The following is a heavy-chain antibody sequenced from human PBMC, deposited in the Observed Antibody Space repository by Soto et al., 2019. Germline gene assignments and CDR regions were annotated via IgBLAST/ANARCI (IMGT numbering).Heavy chain of an antibody. D-gene: IGHD2-2*02. CDR3: ARLEDIVVVPAAITYGMDV. Sequence: SQTLSLTCAISGDSVSSNSAAWNWIRQSPSRGLEWLGRTYYRSKWYNDYAVSVKSRITINPDTSKNQFSLQLNPVTPEDTAVYYCARLEDIVVVPAAITYGMDVWGQGTTVTVSS. CDR1: GDSVSSNSAA. CDR2: TYYRSKWYN. J-gene: IGHJ6*02. V-gene: IGHV6-1*01.